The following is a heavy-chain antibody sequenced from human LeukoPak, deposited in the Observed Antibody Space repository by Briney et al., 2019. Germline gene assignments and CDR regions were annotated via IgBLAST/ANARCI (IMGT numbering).Heavy chain of an antibody. CDR1: GYTFTGYY. J-gene: IGHJ3*02. CDR3: ARAPETAPRSIDI. V-gene: IGHV1-2*02. CDR2: INPNSGGT. Sequence: GASVKVSCKAFGYTFTGYYMHWVRQAPGQGLEWMGWINPNSGGTNYAQKFQGRVTMTRDTSISTAYMELSRLRSDDTAVYYCARAPETAPRSIDIWGQGTMVTVSS.